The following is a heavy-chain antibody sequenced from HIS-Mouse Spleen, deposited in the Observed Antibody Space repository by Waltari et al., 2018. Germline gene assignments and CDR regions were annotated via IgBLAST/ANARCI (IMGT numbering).Heavy chain of an antibody. D-gene: IGHD6-13*01. CDR2: IYYSGST. CDR3: AREIPYSSSWYDWYFDL. CDR1: GGSISSSRSY. J-gene: IGHJ2*01. Sequence: QLQLQESGPGLVKPSETLSLSCTVSGGSISSSRSYWGWIRPPPRKGLEWIGSIYYSGSTNYHPSLKSRVTISVDTAKNQFSLKLSSVTAADTAVYYCAREIPYSSSWYDWYFDLWGRGTLVTVSS. V-gene: IGHV4-39*07.